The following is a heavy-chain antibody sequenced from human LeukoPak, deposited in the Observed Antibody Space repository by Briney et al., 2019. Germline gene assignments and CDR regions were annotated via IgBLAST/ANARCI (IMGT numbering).Heavy chain of an antibody. D-gene: IGHD5-18*01. Sequence: GGSLRLSCAASGFTFSSYEMNWVRQAPGKGLEWVSYISSSSSTIYYADSVKGRFTISRDKAKNSLYLQMNSLRAEDTAVYYCAREGRGYSYKFDYWGQGTLVTVSS. V-gene: IGHV3-48*03. CDR1: GFTFSSYE. J-gene: IGHJ4*02. CDR3: AREGRGYSYKFDY. CDR2: ISSSSSTI.